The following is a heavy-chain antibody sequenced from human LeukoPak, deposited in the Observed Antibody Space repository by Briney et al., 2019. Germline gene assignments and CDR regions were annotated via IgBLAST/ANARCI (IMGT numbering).Heavy chain of an antibody. Sequence: SETLSLTCAVYGGSFSGYYWCWIRQPPGKGLEWIGEINHSGSTNYNPSLKSRVTISVDTSKNQFSLKLSSVTAADTAVYYCARGGVRGVIIGWFDPWGQGTLVTVSS. CDR1: GGSFSGYY. CDR3: ARGGVRGVIIGWFDP. CDR2: INHSGST. J-gene: IGHJ5*02. D-gene: IGHD3-10*01. V-gene: IGHV4-34*01.